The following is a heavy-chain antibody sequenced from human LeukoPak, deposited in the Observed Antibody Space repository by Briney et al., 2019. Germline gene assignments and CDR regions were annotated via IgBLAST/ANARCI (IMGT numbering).Heavy chain of an antibody. J-gene: IGHJ6*02. D-gene: IGHD3-22*01. CDR1: GYTFTSYG. CDR2: ISAYNGNT. CDR3: ARDLTMIVVVIAYGMDV. V-gene: IGHV1-18*01. Sequence: ASVKVSCKASGYTFTSYGISWVRQAPGQGLEWMGWISAYNGNTNYAQKLQGRVTMTTDTSTSTAYMELRSLRSDDTAVYYCARDLTMIVVVIAYGMDVWGQGTTVTVSS.